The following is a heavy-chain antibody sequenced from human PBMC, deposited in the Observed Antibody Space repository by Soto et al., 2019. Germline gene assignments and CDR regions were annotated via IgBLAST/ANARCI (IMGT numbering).Heavy chain of an antibody. D-gene: IGHD1-26*01. CDR3: ARDQGGSYYY. J-gene: IGHJ4*02. CDR1: GYTFTSYG. CDR2: ISAYNGNT. V-gene: IGHV1-18*01. Sequence: QVQLVXXGXXXXXXGASVKVSCKASGYTFTSYGISWVRQAPGQGLEWMGWISAYNGNTNYAQKLQGRVTMTTDTATSTAYMELRSLRSDDTAVYYCARDQGGSYYYWGQGTLVTVSS.